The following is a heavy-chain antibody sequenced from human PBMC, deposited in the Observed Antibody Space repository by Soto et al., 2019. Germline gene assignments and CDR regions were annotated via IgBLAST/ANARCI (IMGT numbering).Heavy chain of an antibody. J-gene: IGHJ4*02. CDR2: IYPGDSDT. Sequence: PGESLKISCKGSGYSFTDYWIGWVRQMPGKGLEWMGIIYPGDSDTRYNPSFQGRVTISADKSITTAYLQWSSLKASDTAMYFCFRGGVTSRTFDYWGQGTLVTVSS. CDR1: GYSFTDYW. V-gene: IGHV5-51*01. D-gene: IGHD3-16*01. CDR3: FRGGVTSRTFDY.